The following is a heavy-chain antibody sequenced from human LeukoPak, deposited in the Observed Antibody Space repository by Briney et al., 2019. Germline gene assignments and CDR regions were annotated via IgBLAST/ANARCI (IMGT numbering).Heavy chain of an antibody. CDR1: GFTFTTYW. D-gene: IGHD3-10*01. J-gene: IGHJ4*02. Sequence: GGSLRLSCAASGFTFTTYWMAWVRQAPGKGLEWVANIRQDGSEKYYVDSVKGRFTISRDNAENSLYLQMNSLRAEDTAVYYCARDSNGVLDYWGQGTLVTVSS. CDR3: ARDSNGVLDY. CDR2: IRQDGSEK. V-gene: IGHV3-7*04.